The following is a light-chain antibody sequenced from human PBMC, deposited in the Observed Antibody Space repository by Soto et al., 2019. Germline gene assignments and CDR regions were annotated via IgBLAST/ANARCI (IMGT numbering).Light chain of an antibody. CDR1: QSVSGW. CDR2: DAS. Sequence: DIQMTQSPSTLSASVGDTVTVTCRASQSVSGWLAWYQQKPGEAPKLLIYDASVLPRGVPSRFSGSGSGTKFPLLIASLQPDDFATYYCQQYETFSGTFGQGTKVEI. V-gene: IGKV1-5*01. J-gene: IGKJ1*01. CDR3: QQYETFSGT.